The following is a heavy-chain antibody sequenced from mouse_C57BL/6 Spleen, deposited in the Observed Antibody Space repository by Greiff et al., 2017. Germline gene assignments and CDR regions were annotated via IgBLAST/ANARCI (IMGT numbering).Heavy chain of an antibody. CDR3: ARGGYGNYEDFDY. CDR1: GYAFSSSW. J-gene: IGHJ2*01. D-gene: IGHD2-1*01. V-gene: IGHV1-82*01. CDR2: IYPGDGDT. Sequence: SGPELVKPGASVKISCKASGYAFSSSWMNWVKQRPGKGLEWIGRIYPGDGDTNYNGKFKGKATLTADKSSSTAYMQLSSLTSEDSAVYFCARGGYGNYEDFDYWGQGTTLTVSS.